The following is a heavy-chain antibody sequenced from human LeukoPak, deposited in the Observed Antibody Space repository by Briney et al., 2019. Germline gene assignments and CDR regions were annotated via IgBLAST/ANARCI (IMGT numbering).Heavy chain of an antibody. D-gene: IGHD4-23*01. CDR1: GFTFSSYA. CDR3: ARVRTTVVTSDAFDI. V-gene: IGHV3-64*01. Sequence: GGSLRLSCAASGFTFSSYAVHWVRQAPGKGLEYVSAISSNGGSTYYANSVKGRFTISRDNSKNTLYLQMGSLRAEDMAVYYCARVRTTVVTSDAFDIWGQGTMVTVSS. CDR2: ISSNGGST. J-gene: IGHJ3*02.